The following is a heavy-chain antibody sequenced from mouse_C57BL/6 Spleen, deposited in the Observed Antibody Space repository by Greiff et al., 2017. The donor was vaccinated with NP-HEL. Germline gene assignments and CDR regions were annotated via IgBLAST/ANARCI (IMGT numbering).Heavy chain of an antibody. J-gene: IGHJ2*01. CDR1: GFSLTSYG. CDR2: IWRGGST. Sequence: VKLVESGPGLVQPSQSLSITCTVSGFSLTSYGVHWVRQSPGKGLEWLGVIWRGGSTDYNAAFMSRLSITKDNSKSQVFFKMNSLQADDTAIYYCAKMGSSGPYFDYWGQGTTLTVSS. CDR3: AKMGSSGPYFDY. D-gene: IGHD3-2*02. V-gene: IGHV2-5*01.